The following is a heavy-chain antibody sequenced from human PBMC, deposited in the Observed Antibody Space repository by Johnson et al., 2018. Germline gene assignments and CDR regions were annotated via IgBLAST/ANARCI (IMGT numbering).Heavy chain of an antibody. J-gene: IGHJ3*02. Sequence: VQLVESGGGLVQPGRSLRLSCTASGFTFGDYAMSWFRQAPGKGLEWVGFIRSKAYGGTTEYAASVKGRFTISRDDSKSIAYLQMNSLKTEDTAVYYCAKDWLLLWFGEFNAFDIWGQGTMVTVSS. CDR3: AKDWLLLWFGEFNAFDI. V-gene: IGHV3-49*03. CDR2: IRSKAYGGTT. CDR1: GFTFGDYA. D-gene: IGHD3-10*01.